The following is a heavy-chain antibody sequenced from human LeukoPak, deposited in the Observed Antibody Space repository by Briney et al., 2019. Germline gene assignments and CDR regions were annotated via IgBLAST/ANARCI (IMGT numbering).Heavy chain of an antibody. CDR3: ARAVYDTSGYYIDY. J-gene: IGHJ4*02. CDR1: GGSLSTYF. Sequence: SETLSLTCTISGGSLSTYFWTWIRQPAGKGLEWIGRIYASGGTTHTPSLKSRVTMSVDTSKSQFSLKLSSVTAADTAVYYCARAVYDTSGYYIDYWGQGTLVTVSS. CDR2: IYASGGT. D-gene: IGHD3-22*01. V-gene: IGHV4-4*07.